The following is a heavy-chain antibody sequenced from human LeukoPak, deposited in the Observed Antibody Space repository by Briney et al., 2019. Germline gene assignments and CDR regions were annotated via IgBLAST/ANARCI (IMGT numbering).Heavy chain of an antibody. D-gene: IGHD6-19*01. V-gene: IGHV3-21*01. CDR2: ISSSSIYI. CDR3: ARGRVGQWLVDAFDI. CDR1: GFTFNTYT. Sequence: PGGSLRLSCAASGFTFNTYTINWVRQAPGKGLEWVSSISSSSIYIYYAHSLKGRFTISRNNAKNSLYLHIDSLRAEDTAVYYCARGRVGQWLVDAFDIWGQGTMVTVSS. J-gene: IGHJ3*02.